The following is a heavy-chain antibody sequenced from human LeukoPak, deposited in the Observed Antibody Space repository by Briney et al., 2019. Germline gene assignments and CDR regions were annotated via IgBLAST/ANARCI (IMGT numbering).Heavy chain of an antibody. CDR3: ARTSTYYDFWSGYRDFDY. V-gene: IGHV4-30-4*08. CDR1: GGSISSGDYY. CDR2: IYYSGST. Sequence: SETLSLTCTVSGGSISSGDYYWRWIRQPPGKGLEWVGYIYYSGSTYYNPSPKSRVTISLDTSKNPFSLNLSSVTAADTAVYYCARTSTYYDFWSGYRDFDYWGQGTLVTVSS. D-gene: IGHD3-3*01. J-gene: IGHJ4*02.